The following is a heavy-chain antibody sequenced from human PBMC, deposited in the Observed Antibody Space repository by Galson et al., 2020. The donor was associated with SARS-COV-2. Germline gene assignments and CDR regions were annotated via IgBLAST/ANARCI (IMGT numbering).Heavy chain of an antibody. J-gene: IGHJ4*02. Sequence: ASVKVSCTASGYTFTGYYMHWVRQAPGQGLEWMGWINPNSGGTNYAQKFQGRVTMTRDTTISTAYMELSRLRSDDTAVYYCARGLTFSQLGLTLTFWGQGTLVTVSS. CDR2: INPNSGGT. V-gene: IGHV1-2*02. CDR3: ARGLTFSQLGLTLTF. D-gene: IGHD7-27*01. CDR1: GYTFTGYY.